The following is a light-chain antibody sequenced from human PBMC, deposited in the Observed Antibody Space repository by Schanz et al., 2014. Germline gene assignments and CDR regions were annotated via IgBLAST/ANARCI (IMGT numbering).Light chain of an antibody. CDR1: SSDVGGYNF. J-gene: IGLJ2*01. Sequence: QSALTQPPSASGSPGQSVTISCTGTSSDVGGYNFVSWYQQIPGKAPKLMIYKVTQRPSGVPDRFSGSKSGNTASLTVSGLPADDEAHYYCSSYAGSYTVVFGGGTKLTVL. CDR2: KVT. CDR3: SSYAGSYTVV. V-gene: IGLV2-8*01.